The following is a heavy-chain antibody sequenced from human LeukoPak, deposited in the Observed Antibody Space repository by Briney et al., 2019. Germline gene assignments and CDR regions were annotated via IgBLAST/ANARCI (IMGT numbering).Heavy chain of an antibody. J-gene: IGHJ4*02. CDR1: GGSMSDSY. Sequence: SETLSLTCGVSGGSMSDSYWSWIRQPPGKGLEWIGFVYDNGRTNYSGRTNYNPSLAGRVTMSMDTSKNQFSLKMSSVTAADTAVYFSARGHRYNNGYPYFDSWGQGTLVSVSS. CDR2: VYDNGRTNYSGRT. V-gene: IGHV4-59*01. CDR3: ARGHRYNNGYPYFDS. D-gene: IGHD5-12*01.